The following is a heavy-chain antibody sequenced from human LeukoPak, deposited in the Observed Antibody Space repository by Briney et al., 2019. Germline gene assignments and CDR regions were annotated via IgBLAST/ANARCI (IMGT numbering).Heavy chain of an antibody. J-gene: IGHJ4*02. V-gene: IGHV4-39*01. CDR2: IYYSGST. Sequence: PSETLSLTCTVSGGSISSSSYYWGWLRQPPGKGLEWIGSIYYSGSTYYNPSLKSRVTISVDTSKNQFSLKLSSVTAADTAVYYCARAALGSGSYRYWGQGTLVTVSS. D-gene: IGHD3-10*01. CDR1: GGSISSSSYY. CDR3: ARAALGSGSYRY.